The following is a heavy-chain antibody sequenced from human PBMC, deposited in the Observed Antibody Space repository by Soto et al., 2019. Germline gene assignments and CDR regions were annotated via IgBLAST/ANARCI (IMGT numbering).Heavy chain of an antibody. CDR2: INHSGST. Sequence: PSETLSLTCAVYGGSFSGYYWSWIRQPPGKGLEWIGEINHSGSTNYNPSLKSRVTISVDTSKNQFSLKLSSVTAADTAVYYCARAGAYYDFWSGFFVYYGMDVWGQGTTVTVSS. CDR1: GGSFSGYY. CDR3: ARAGAYYDFWSGFFVYYGMDV. J-gene: IGHJ6*02. D-gene: IGHD3-3*01. V-gene: IGHV4-34*01.